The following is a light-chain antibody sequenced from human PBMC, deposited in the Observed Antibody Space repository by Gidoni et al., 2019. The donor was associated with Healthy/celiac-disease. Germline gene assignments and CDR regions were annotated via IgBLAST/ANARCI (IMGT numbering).Light chain of an antibody. CDR2: DAS. Sequence: EIVLTQSPATLSLSPGERATLSCRASQSVSSYLAWYQQKPGQAPRLLIYDASNRATGIPARFSGSGSGTDFTLTICCLEPEDFAVYYCQRRSNWLTFGGGTKVEIK. V-gene: IGKV3-11*01. CDR1: QSVSSY. J-gene: IGKJ4*01. CDR3: QRRSNWLT.